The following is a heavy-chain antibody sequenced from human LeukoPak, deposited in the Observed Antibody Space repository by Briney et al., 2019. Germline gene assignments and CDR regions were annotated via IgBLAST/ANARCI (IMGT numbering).Heavy chain of an antibody. V-gene: IGHV4-39*01. Sequence: NPSETLSLTCTVSGGSISSSSHYWGWIRQPPGKGLEWIGSIYYSGSTYYNPSLKSRVTISADTSKNQFSLKLSSVTAADTAVYYCARLYGSGSLRDYYYYMDVWGKGTTVTVSS. J-gene: IGHJ6*03. D-gene: IGHD3-10*01. CDR2: IYYSGST. CDR3: ARLYGSGSLRDYYYYMDV. CDR1: GGSISSSSHY.